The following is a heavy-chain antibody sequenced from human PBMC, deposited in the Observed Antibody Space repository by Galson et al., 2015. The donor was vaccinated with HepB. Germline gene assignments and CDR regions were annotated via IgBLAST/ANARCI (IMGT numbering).Heavy chain of an antibody. D-gene: IGHD3-10*01. CDR3: ARPNMDHEGSYCFDY. V-gene: IGHV1-69*13. Sequence: SVTVSCKASGVTFSNFAISWVRQAPGQGLEWMGSIIPMFGVPHLARKFQGRVTMTADASTNTAYMELSSLRSEDTAVYFCARPNMDHEGSYCFDYWGQGTPVTVSS. CDR2: IIPMFGVP. J-gene: IGHJ4*02. CDR1: GVTFSNFA.